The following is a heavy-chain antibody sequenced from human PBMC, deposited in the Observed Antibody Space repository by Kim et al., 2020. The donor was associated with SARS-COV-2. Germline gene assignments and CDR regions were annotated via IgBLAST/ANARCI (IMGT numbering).Heavy chain of an antibody. J-gene: IGHJ2*01. D-gene: IGHD2-15*01. CDR3: ARRYCSGGSCYSGWYFDL. CDR1: GYTFTTYP. Sequence: ASVKVSCKASGYTFTTYPMNWVRQAPGQGLEWMGWINTNTGNPTYAQGFTGRFVFSLDTSVSTAYLQISSLKAEDTAVYYCARRYCSGGSCYSGWYFDLWGRGTLVTVSS. CDR2: INTNTGNP. V-gene: IGHV7-4-1*02.